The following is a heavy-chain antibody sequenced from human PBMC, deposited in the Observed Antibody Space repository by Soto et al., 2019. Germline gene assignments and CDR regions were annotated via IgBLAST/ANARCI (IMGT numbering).Heavy chain of an antibody. D-gene: IGHD3-10*01. J-gene: IGHJ5*02. CDR3: ARVGVTRVRGVLRWFDP. V-gene: IGHV4-30-2*01. CDR2: IYPSGST. CDR1: GGSISSGGYS. Sequence: SETLSLTCAVSGGSISSGGYSWSWIRQPPGKGLEWIGYIYPSGSTYYNPSLKTRVTISVDRSKNQFSLKLSSVTAADTAVYYCARVGVTRVRGVLRWFDPWGQGTRVTVSS.